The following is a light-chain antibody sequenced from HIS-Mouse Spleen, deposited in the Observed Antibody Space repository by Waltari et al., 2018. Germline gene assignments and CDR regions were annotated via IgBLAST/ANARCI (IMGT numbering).Light chain of an antibody. Sequence: EIVLTQSPGTLSLSPGERATLSCRASQSVSSSYLAYGASSRATGIPDRFSGSGSGTDFTLTISRLELEDFAVYYCQQYGSSPPYTFGQGTKLEIK. J-gene: IGKJ2*01. CDR1: QSVSSSY. V-gene: IGKV3-20*01. CDR2: GAS. CDR3: QQYGSSPPYT.